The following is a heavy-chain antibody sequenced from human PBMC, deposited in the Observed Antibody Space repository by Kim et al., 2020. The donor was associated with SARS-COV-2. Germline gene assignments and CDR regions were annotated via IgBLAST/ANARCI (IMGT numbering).Heavy chain of an antibody. D-gene: IGHD6-13*01. CDR2: IIPILGIA. CDR3: ARDGGGWQQLGVPLDY. V-gene: IGHV1-69*04. Sequence: SVKVSCKASGGTFSSYAISWVRQAPGQGLEWMGRIIPILGIANYAQKFQGRVTITADKSTSTAYMELSSLRSEDTAVYYCARDGGGWQQLGVPLDYWGQGTLVTVSS. CDR1: GGTFSSYA. J-gene: IGHJ4*02.